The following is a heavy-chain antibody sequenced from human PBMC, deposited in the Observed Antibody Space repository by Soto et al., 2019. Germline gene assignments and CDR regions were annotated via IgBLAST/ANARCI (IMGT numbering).Heavy chain of an antibody. Sequence: QVQLVQSGAEVKKPGASVKVSCKASGYTLTNFYIHWVRQAPGQGLEWMGIINPNGGSTNYAHNFQGRVTITRDPSTSTVYMDLSSLRSEDTAVYYCARGLGSGDYWRRGTLVTVSS. CDR3: ARGLGSGDY. D-gene: IGHD6-25*01. CDR1: GYTLTNFY. V-gene: IGHV1-46*03. CDR2: INPNGGST. J-gene: IGHJ4*02.